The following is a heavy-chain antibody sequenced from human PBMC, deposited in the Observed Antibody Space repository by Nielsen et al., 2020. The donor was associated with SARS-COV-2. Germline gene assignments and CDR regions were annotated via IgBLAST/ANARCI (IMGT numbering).Heavy chain of an antibody. CDR2: ISSSGSTI. CDR3: AREGGDRPYYDFWSGYFLVAFDY. D-gene: IGHD3-3*01. V-gene: IGHV3-11*01. Sequence: WIRQPPGKGLEWVSYISSSGSTIYYADSVKGRFTISRDNAKNSLYLQMNSLRAEDTAVYYCAREGGDRPYYDFWSGYFLVAFDYWGQGTLVTVSS. J-gene: IGHJ4*02.